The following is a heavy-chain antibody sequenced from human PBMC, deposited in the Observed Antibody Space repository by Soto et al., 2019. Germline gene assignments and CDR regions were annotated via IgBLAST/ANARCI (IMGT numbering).Heavy chain of an antibody. J-gene: IGHJ4*02. V-gene: IGHV1-18*04. D-gene: IGHD3-22*01. CDR1: GYTLTSYG. Sequence: ASVKVSCKASGYTLTSYGISWVRQAPGQGLEWMGWISAYNGNTNYAQKLQGRVTMTTDTSTSTAYMELRSLRSDDTAVYYCARDGSPGYYYDSSGYHDYRGKGTLVTVSS. CDR3: ARDGSPGYYYDSSGYHDY. CDR2: ISAYNGNT.